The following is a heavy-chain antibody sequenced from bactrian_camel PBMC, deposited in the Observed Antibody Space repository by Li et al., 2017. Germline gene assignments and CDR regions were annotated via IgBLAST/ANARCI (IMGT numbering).Heavy chain of an antibody. Sequence: VQLVESGGGSVQTGGSLRLSCAASGHFYAKGCMAWFRQAPGKEREGVASITTTGTGAMTYYADSVKGRFTINRDNAKSTVYLQMNSLKPEDTAMYYCAAYTHKWCYAKSGVVGGPRAHNVWGQGTQVTVS. CDR2: ITTTGTGAMT. CDR3: AAYTHKWCYAKSGVVGGPRAHNV. V-gene: IGHV3S60*01. CDR1: GHFYAKGC. D-gene: IGHD2*01. J-gene: IGHJ4*01.